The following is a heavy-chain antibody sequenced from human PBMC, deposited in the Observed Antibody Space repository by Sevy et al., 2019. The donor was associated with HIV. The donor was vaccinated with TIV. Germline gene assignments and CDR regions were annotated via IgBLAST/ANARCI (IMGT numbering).Heavy chain of an antibody. Sequence: GGSLRLSCAASGFTFSTYSMNWVRQAPGKGLEWVSSISSSNYIYYADSVKGRFTISRDNARNSLYLQMNSLRAEDTAVYYCARDGARITMVQGVMAYYHGMDVWGQGTTVTVSS. V-gene: IGHV3-21*01. CDR2: ISSSNYI. CDR3: ARDGARITMVQGVMAYYHGMDV. CDR1: GFTFSTYS. J-gene: IGHJ6*02. D-gene: IGHD3-10*01.